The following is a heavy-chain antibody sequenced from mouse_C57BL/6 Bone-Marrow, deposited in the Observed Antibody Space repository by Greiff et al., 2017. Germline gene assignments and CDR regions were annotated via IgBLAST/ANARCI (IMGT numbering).Heavy chain of an antibody. CDR3: ATGEVARKPLYYAMDY. J-gene: IGHJ4*01. V-gene: IGHV1-9*01. D-gene: IGHD1-1*02. CDR2: ILPGSGST. CDR1: GYTFTGYW. Sequence: VQLQQSGAELMKPGASVKLSCKATGYTFTGYWIEWVKQRPGHGLEWIGEILPGSGSTNYNEKFKGKATFTADTSSNTAYMQLSSLTTEDSAIYYCATGEVARKPLYYAMDYWGQGTSVTVSS.